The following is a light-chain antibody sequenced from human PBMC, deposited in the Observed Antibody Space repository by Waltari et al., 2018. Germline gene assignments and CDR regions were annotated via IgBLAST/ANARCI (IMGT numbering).Light chain of an antibody. CDR2: AAS. V-gene: IGKV1-39*01. CDR3: QQSYRTPLT. Sequence: DIQMTQSPSSLSASVGDRVTITCRASQSISSYLNWYQQKPGKAPQLLIYAASRLQSGVPSRSSGSGSGTDFTLTSSSLQPEDFATYYCQQSYRTPLTFGGGTKVEIK. J-gene: IGKJ4*01. CDR1: QSISSY.